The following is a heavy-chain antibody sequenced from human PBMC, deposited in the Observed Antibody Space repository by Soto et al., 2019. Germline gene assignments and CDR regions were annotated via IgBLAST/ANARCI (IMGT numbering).Heavy chain of an antibody. J-gene: IGHJ3*02. V-gene: IGHV3-30-3*01. CDR1: GSTLSTYD. CDR3: VRGPSHGAFDI. CDR2: IVPDGSRA. Sequence: QVQLVESGGDVVQPGRSLRLSCTASGSTLSTYDILWVRQAPGRGLEWVAHIVPDGSRAYYADSVKARFTISRDNARNTVYLQLDSLRPEDTAVYHCVRGPSHGAFDIWGQGTLVTVSS.